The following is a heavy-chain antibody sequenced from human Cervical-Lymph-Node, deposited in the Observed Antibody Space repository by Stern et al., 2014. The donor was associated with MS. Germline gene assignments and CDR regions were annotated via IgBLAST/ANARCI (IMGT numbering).Heavy chain of an antibody. CDR1: GYTFPSYW. V-gene: IGHV5-51*01. Sequence: VQLVXSGPEVKRPGESLKISCQASGYTFPSYWIGWVRQLPGKGLEWIAIIFPGGSDIRYSPSFKGKVTISADKSSSTAYLQWNNLKASDTAIYYCARQRYFDYWGQGTLVTVSS. CDR2: IFPGGSDI. CDR3: ARQRYFDY. J-gene: IGHJ4*02.